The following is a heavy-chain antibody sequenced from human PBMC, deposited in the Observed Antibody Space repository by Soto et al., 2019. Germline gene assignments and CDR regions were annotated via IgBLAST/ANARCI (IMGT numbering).Heavy chain of an antibody. J-gene: IGHJ3*02. Sequence: GGSLRLSCAASGFTFSDYYMSWIRQAPGKGLEWASYFSSICSTIYYADSVKGRFTISRDNAKNSLYLQMNSLRAEDTAVYYCASSGETHYDFWSGYQGGDAFDIWGQGTMVTVSS. CDR3: ASSGETHYDFWSGYQGGDAFDI. D-gene: IGHD3-3*01. V-gene: IGHV3-11*01. CDR2: FSSICSTI. CDR1: GFTFSDYY.